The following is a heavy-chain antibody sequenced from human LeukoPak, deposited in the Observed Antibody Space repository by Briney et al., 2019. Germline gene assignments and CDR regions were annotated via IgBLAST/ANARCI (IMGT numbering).Heavy chain of an antibody. J-gene: IGHJ3*02. CDR1: GFTFSSYG. CDR2: ISGSGGST. V-gene: IGHV3-23*01. Sequence: GGSLRLSCAASGFTFSSYGMSWVRQAPGKGLEWVSAISGSGGSTYYADSVKGRFTISRDNSKNTLYLQMNSLRAEDTAVYYCAKKTGGRSGESVNAFDIWGQGTMVTVSS. D-gene: IGHD3-16*01. CDR3: AKKTGGRSGESVNAFDI.